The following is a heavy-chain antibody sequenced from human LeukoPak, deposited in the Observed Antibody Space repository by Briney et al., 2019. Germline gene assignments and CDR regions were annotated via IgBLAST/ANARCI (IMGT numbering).Heavy chain of an antibody. CDR2: IYPGDYDT. J-gene: IGHJ6*03. D-gene: IGHD3-10*01. CDR1: GYSFPSYW. V-gene: IGHV5-51*01. Sequence: GESLKISCKGSGYSFPSYWIGWVRQMPGKGLEWMGIIYPGDYDTRYSPSFQGQVTISADKSISTAYLQWSSLKASDTAMYYCARVYSYYYGSGSYSPDYYYYYMDVWGKGTTVTISS. CDR3: ARVYSYYYGSGSYSPDYYYYYMDV.